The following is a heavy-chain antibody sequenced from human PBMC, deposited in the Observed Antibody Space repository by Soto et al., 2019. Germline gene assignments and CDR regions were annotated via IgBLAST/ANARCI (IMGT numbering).Heavy chain of an antibody. CDR2: IYNGGSP. J-gene: IGHJ6*02. V-gene: IGHV4-59*01. D-gene: IGHD3-3*01. Sequence: QVQLQESGPGLLKPSETLSLTCTVSGGSISTDYWSWIRQPPGKRLEYIGFIYNGGSPNYNPSLGSRFTISPDTSKNQVSLKLNSVTAADTAVYYCARGEWFLRGYGMDVWGRGTTVTVS. CDR1: GGSISTDY. CDR3: ARGEWFLRGYGMDV.